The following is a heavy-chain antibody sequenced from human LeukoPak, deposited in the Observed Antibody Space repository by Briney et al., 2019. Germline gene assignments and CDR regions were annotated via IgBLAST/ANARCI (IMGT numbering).Heavy chain of an antibody. CDR2: IRYDGSNK. CDR3: VNLPLDSTSSDY. CDR1: GFTFSSYG. V-gene: IGHV3-30*02. J-gene: IGHJ4*02. D-gene: IGHD6-6*01. Sequence: PGGSLRLSCAASGFTFSSYGMHWVRQAPGKGLEWVAFIRYDGSNKYYADSVKGRFTISRDNSKNTLYLQMNSLRAEDTAVYYCVNLPLDSTSSDYWGQGTLVTVSS.